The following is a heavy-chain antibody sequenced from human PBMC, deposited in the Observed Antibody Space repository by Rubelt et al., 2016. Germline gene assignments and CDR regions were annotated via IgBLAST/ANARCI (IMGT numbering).Heavy chain of an antibody. J-gene: IGHJ4*02. D-gene: IGHD1-26*01. V-gene: IGHV1-24*01. CDR1: GYTLTELS. CDR2: FDPEDGET. Sequence: QVQLVRSGAEVKKPGASVKVSCKVSGYTLTELSMHWVRQAPGKGLEWMGGFDPEDGETIYAKKCQGRVTMTEDTSTATAYMELSSLRSEDTAVYYCAVMGGSYVLWGQGTLVTVSS. CDR3: AVMGGSYVL.